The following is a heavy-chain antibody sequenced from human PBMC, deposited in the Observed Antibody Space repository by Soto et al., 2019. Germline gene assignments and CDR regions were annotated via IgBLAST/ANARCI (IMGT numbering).Heavy chain of an antibody. Sequence: QLPETLSLTCTVSGGSISSYYWSWIRQPPGKGLEWIGYIYYSGSTNYNPSLKSRVTISVDTSKNQFSLKLGSVTAADTAVYYCARDPHLSPRPYDYIWGSYRFGAFDIWGQGTMVTVSS. J-gene: IGHJ3*02. D-gene: IGHD3-16*02. CDR2: IYYSGST. CDR1: GGSISSYY. V-gene: IGHV4-59*01. CDR3: ARDPHLSPRPYDYIWGSYRFGAFDI.